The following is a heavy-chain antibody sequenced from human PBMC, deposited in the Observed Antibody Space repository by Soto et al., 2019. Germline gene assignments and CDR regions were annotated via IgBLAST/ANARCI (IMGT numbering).Heavy chain of an antibody. V-gene: IGHV1-46*01. D-gene: IGHD3-22*01. J-gene: IGHJ4*02. CDR3: AIDYYDSSGYYYGGY. CDR1: GYTFTSYY. CDR2: INPSGGST. Sequence: ASVKVSCKASGYTFTSYYMHWVRQAPGQGLEWMGIINPSGGSTSYAQKFQGRVTITADESTSTAYMELSSLRSEDTAVYYCAIDYYDSSGYYYGGYWGQGTLVTVSS.